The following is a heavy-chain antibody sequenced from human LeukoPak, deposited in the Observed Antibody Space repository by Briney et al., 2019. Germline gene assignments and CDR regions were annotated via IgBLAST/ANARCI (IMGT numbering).Heavy chain of an antibody. V-gene: IGHV3-7*01. Sequence: GGSLRLSCAASGFTISTYWMSWVRQAPGRGLEWVANIKQDGSEKFCVDSVKGRFTISRDNAKNSLYLQMNSLRAEDTAVYYCAKVGTISWYMDYWGQGILVTVSS. J-gene: IGHJ4*02. CDR3: AKVGTISWYMDY. CDR2: IKQDGSEK. CDR1: GFTISTYW. D-gene: IGHD6-13*01.